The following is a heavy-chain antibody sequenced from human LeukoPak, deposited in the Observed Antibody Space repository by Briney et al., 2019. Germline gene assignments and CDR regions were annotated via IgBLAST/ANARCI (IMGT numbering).Heavy chain of an antibody. CDR1: GGSISSSSYY. J-gene: IGHJ5*02. CDR3: ARQVTMVSDWFDP. D-gene: IGHD3-10*01. CDR2: IYYSGST. V-gene: IGHV4-39*01. Sequence: SETLSLTCTVSGGSISSSSYYWGWIRQPPGKGLEWIGSIYYSGSTYYNPSLKSRVTISVDTSKNQFSLKLSSVTAADTAVYYCARQVTMVSDWFDPWGQGTLVTVSS.